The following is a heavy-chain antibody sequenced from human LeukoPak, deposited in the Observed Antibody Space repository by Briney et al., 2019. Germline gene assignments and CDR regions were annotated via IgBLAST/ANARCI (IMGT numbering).Heavy chain of an antibody. J-gene: IGHJ4*02. CDR1: GGSISSSTYY. D-gene: IGHD6-19*01. V-gene: IGHV4-39*01. Sequence: PSETLSLTCTDSGGSISSSTYYWDWIRQPPGKGLEWIGNFYDSGSTWCNPSLKSRVTISGDTSKNQFSLKLTSVTAADTAVYYCARQAYSSGWYTAAYWGQGTLVTVSS. CDR3: ARQAYSSGWYTAAY. CDR2: FYDSGST.